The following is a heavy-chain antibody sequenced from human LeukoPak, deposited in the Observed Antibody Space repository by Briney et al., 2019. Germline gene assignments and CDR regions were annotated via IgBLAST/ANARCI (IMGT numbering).Heavy chain of an antibody. CDR3: ASATGYCSGGSCYTMGY. D-gene: IGHD2-15*01. Sequence: GGSLRLSCAASGFTFSSYAMHWVRQAPGKGLEWVAVISYDGSNKYYADSVKGRFTISRDNSKNTLYLQMNSLRAEDTAVYYCASATGYCSGGSCYTMGYWGQRTLVTVSS. CDR2: ISYDGSNK. V-gene: IGHV3-30*04. CDR1: GFTFSSYA. J-gene: IGHJ4*02.